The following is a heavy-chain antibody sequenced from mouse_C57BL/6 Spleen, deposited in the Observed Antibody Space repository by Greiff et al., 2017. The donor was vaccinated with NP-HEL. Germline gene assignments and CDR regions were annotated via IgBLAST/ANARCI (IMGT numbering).Heavy chain of an antibody. J-gene: IGHJ2*01. CDR2: ISSGGSYT. V-gene: IGHV5-6*01. D-gene: IGHD1-1*01. Sequence: EVKLMESGGDLVKPGGSLKLSCAASGFTFSSYGMSWVRQTPDKRLEWVATISSGGSYTYYPDSVKGRFTISRDNAKNTLYLQMSSLKSEDTAMYYCATGYYGSSYDYWGQGTTLTVSS. CDR1: GFTFSSYG. CDR3: ATGYYGSSYDY.